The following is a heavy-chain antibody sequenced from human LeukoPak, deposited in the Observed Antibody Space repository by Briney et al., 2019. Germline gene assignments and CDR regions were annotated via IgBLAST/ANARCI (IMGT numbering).Heavy chain of an antibody. J-gene: IGHJ4*02. CDR1: GFTFSTYW. V-gene: IGHV3-74*01. D-gene: IGHD4-17*01. CDR2: ISSDGSST. CDR3: ARAPYGDYFDY. Sequence: GGSLRLSCAASGFTFSTYWMHWVRQAPGKGLVWVSRISSDGSSTSYADSVKGRLTISRDNAKNTLHLQMNSLRAEDTAVYYCARAPYGDYFDYWGQGTLVTVSS.